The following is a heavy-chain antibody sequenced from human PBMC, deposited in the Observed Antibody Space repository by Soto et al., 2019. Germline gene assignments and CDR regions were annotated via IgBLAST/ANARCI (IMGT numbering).Heavy chain of an antibody. D-gene: IGHD3-10*01. V-gene: IGHV3-30*18. CDR1: GFTFSSYG. J-gene: IGHJ4*02. Sequence: PWGSLRLSCAASGFTFSSYGMHWVRQAPGKGLEWVAVISYDGSNKYYADSVKGRFTISRDNSKNTLYLQMNSLRAEDTAVYYCAKDRRRYYYGSGSYLALDYWGQGTLVTVSS. CDR2: ISYDGSNK. CDR3: AKDRRRYYYGSGSYLALDY.